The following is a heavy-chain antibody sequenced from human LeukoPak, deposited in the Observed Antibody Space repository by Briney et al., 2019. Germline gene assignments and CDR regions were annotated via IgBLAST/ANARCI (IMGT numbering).Heavy chain of an antibody. J-gene: IGHJ4*02. V-gene: IGHV4-34*01. CDR2: INHSGII. CDR3: ARGKYDSGGYYLDY. D-gene: IGHD3-22*01. Sequence: SETLSLTCAVSGESFSGYYWSWIRQPPGKGLTWIGEINHSGIITYNPSLGSRVTKSHHTSKSQYSLKLSSETAPDTAVYYCARGKYDSGGYYLDYWGQGTRVTVSS. CDR1: GESFSGYY.